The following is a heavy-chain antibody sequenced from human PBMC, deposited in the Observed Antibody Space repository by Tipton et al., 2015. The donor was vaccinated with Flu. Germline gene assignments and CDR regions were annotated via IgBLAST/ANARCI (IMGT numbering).Heavy chain of an antibody. V-gene: IGHV3-33*01. D-gene: IGHD5-12*01. CDR1: GFPFSSHG. CDR3: AREVSDYVLGS. Sequence: RSLRLSCAASGFPFSSHGMHWVRQAPGKGLEWLTVIWLDGTHDYYADSVKGRFTTSRDNSKSTLYLQMNNLRVDDTAMYYCAREVSDYVLGSWGQGTLVTVSS. CDR2: IWLDGTHD. J-gene: IGHJ4*02.